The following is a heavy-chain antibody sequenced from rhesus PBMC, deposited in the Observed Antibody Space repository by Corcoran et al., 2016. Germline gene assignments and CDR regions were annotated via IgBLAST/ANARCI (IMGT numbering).Heavy chain of an antibody. J-gene: IGHJ4*01. CDR3: AREGPRLY. V-gene: IGHV4S7*01. CDR1: GGSISGGYG. D-gene: IGHD3-3*01. Sequence: QVQLQESGPGLLKPSDTLSLTCAVSGGSISGGYGWVWIRQPPGKGLEWIGSIYSSNENTYNNPSRKRRVTISTDPTKNQFSLKLSSVTAADTAVYYCAREGPRLYWGQGVLVTVSS. CDR2: IYSSNENT.